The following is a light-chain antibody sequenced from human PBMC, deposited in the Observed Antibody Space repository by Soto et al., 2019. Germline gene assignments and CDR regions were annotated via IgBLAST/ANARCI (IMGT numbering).Light chain of an antibody. CDR3: QQLNSYPLT. Sequence: DIQMTQSPSAMSASVGDRVTITCRASQGINDNLAWFQQKPGQVPKRLIYGAFSLQRGVPSRFSGSGSGTEFTLTISSLQPEDFATYYCQQLNSYPLTFGGGTKVDI. J-gene: IGKJ4*01. CDR2: GAF. V-gene: IGKV1-17*03. CDR1: QGINDN.